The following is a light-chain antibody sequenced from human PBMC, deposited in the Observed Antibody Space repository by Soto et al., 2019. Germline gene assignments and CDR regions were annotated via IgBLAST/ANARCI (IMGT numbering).Light chain of an antibody. Sequence: DIPMTQSPSSLSASVGDRVTISCRASQSISSYLNWFQQKPGKAPELLIYAASSLQSGVPSRFSGSGSGTDFSLTISSLQPEDSATYYCQQSYNIPQTFGQGTKVEIK. J-gene: IGKJ1*01. CDR3: QQSYNIPQT. V-gene: IGKV1-39*01. CDR2: AAS. CDR1: QSISSY.